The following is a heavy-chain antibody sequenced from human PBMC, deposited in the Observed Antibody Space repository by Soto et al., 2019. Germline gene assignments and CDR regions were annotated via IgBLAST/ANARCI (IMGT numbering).Heavy chain of an antibody. Sequence: QVQLVQSGAEVKKPGSSLKVSCKVFGETLNSNPIGWVRQAPGQGLEWVGGIVPLSDRTNYAQELQGRVTITADGSTSTVYMELSNLKSYDTAVYYCARKSGRDCHSGGGCFSLDVWGQGRLITVSS. D-gene: IGHD2-15*01. J-gene: IGHJ4*02. CDR2: IVPLSDRT. V-gene: IGHV1-69*01. CDR3: ARKSGRDCHSGGGCFSLDV. CDR1: GETLNSNP.